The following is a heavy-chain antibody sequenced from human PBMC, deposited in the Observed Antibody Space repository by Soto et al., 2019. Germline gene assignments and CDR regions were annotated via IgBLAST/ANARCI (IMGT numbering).Heavy chain of an antibody. D-gene: IGHD4-4*01. CDR2: ISGSGGST. J-gene: IGHJ6*02. Sequence: EVQLLESGGGLVQPGGSLRLSCAASGFTFSSYAMSWVRQAPGKGLEWVSAISGSGGSTYYADSVKGRFTISRDNSKNTLYLQMNSLRAEDTAVYCCAKGDYSNSGGMDVWGQGTTVTVSS. V-gene: IGHV3-23*01. CDR1: GFTFSSYA. CDR3: AKGDYSNSGGMDV.